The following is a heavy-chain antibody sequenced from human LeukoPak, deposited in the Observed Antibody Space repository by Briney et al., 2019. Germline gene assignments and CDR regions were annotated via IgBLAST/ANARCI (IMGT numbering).Heavy chain of an antibody. Sequence: GGSLRLSCAASGFTFSSYSMNWVRQAPGKGLEWVSAISGSGGSTYYADSVKGRFTISRDNSKNTLYLQMNSLRAEDTAVYYCAKPTATGGYYYYTDVWGKGTTVTVSS. CDR3: AKPTATGGYYYYTDV. J-gene: IGHJ6*03. CDR2: ISGSGGST. CDR1: GFTFSSYS. D-gene: IGHD7-27*01. V-gene: IGHV3-23*01.